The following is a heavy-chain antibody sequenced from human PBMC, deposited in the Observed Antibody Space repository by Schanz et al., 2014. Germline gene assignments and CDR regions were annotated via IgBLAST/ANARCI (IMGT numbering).Heavy chain of an antibody. CDR3: ARVHIATYRYNSPGAFDI. CDR1: GYIFGSHG. V-gene: IGHV1-18*01. J-gene: IGHJ3*02. Sequence: QLMQSGSEVRKPGASVKVSCKASGYIFGSHGMTWVRQAPGQGPELMGWINAHTGNTQYAQKFQGRVNMTRDTVTTTVHLERTRLRTGDTAIYYGARVHIATYRYNSPGAFDIWGQGTRVTVSS. D-gene: IGHD3-16*02. CDR2: INAHTGNT.